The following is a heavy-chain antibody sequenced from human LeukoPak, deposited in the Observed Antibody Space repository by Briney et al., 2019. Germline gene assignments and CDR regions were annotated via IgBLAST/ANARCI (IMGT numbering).Heavy chain of an antibody. CDR3: ARLCDSSGYYQYYFDY. CDR2: IYPGDSDT. D-gene: IGHD3-22*01. CDR1: GYSFTSYW. V-gene: IGHV5-51*01. Sequence: GESLKISCQGSGYSFTSYWIGWVRPMPGKGLEWMGIIYPGDSDTRYSPSFQGQVTISADKSISTAYLQWSSLKASDTAMYYCARLCDSSGYYQYYFDYWGQGTLVTVSS. J-gene: IGHJ4*02.